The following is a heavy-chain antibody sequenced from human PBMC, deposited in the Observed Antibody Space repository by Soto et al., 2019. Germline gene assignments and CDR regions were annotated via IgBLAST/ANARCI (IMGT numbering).Heavy chain of an antibody. CDR1: GFTFSSYA. D-gene: IGHD5-18*01. CDR3: ARDSDTVRAPYYYYGMDV. V-gene: IGHV3-30-3*01. CDR2: ISYDGSNK. J-gene: IGHJ6*02. Sequence: QVQLVESGGGVVQPGRSLRLSCAASGFTFSSYAMHWVRQAPGKGLEWVAVISYDGSNKYYADSVKGRFTISRDNSKTTLYLQMNSLRAEDTAVYYCARDSDTVRAPYYYYGMDVWGQGTTVTVSS.